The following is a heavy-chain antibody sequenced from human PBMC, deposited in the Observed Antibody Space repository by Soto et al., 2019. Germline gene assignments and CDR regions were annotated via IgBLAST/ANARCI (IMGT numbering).Heavy chain of an antibody. D-gene: IGHD3-22*01. V-gene: IGHV4-30-4*01. CDR1: GGSISTADYY. CDR2: IYYRGST. CDR3: GSDYDSGGYIGY. J-gene: IGHJ4*02. Sequence: QVQLHESGPGLVRPSQTLSLTCNVSGGSISTADYYWSWIRQPPGKGLEWIGYIYYRGSTDYSPPLESRVAISIDTSKNQLSLNLTSVTAADTAVYFGGSDYDSGGYIGYWGQGTLVTVSS.